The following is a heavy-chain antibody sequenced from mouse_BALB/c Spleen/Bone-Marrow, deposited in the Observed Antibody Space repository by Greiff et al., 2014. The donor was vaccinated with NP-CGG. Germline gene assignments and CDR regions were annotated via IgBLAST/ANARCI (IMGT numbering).Heavy chain of an antibody. CDR2: IRNKASGYTT. V-gene: IGHV7-3*02. D-gene: IGHD1-1*02. CDR1: GFTFTDYY. CDR3: AREYGYFDV. Sequence: EVQVVESGGGLVQPGGSLRLSCATSGFTFTDYYMSWVRQPPGKELEWLGFIRNKASGYTTDYSASVKGRFTISRDNSQSILYLQMNTLRAEDSATYYCAREYGYFDVWGAGTTVTVSS. J-gene: IGHJ1*01.